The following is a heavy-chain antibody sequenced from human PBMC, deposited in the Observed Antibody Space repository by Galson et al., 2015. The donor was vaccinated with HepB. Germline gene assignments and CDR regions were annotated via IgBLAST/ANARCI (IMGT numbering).Heavy chain of an antibody. CDR1: GFSFSSSV. Sequence: PRLSCAASGFSFSSSVMHWARQAPGKGLEWVSFINQRSTTTYYADSVRGRFTISRDNSKDTLYLQMDSLRPEDTAVYYCARSSVTSWGHFDCWGQGSLVTVSS. CDR2: INQRSTTT. CDR3: ARSSVTSWGHFDC. D-gene: IGHD3-22*01. J-gene: IGHJ4*02. V-gene: IGHV3-23*01.